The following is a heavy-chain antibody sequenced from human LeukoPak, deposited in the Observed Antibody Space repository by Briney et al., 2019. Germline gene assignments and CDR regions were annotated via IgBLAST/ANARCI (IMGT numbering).Heavy chain of an antibody. CDR3: ARDHMAAAGTDLVYYYYYMDV. Sequence: ASVKVSCKASGYTFTGYYTHWVRQAPGQGLEWMGWINSNSGGTNYAQKFQGRVTMTRDTSISTAYMELSRLRSDDTAVYYCARDHMAAAGTDLVYYYYYMDVWGKGTTVTISS. D-gene: IGHD6-13*01. CDR1: GYTFTGYY. CDR2: INSNSGGT. V-gene: IGHV1-2*02. J-gene: IGHJ6*03.